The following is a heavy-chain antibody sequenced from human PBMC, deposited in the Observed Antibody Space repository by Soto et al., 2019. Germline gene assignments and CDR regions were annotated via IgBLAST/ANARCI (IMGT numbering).Heavy chain of an antibody. V-gene: IGHV4-31*03. J-gene: IGHJ6*02. CDR3: ARGRTYGYYSYYHYHLAV. D-gene: IGHD4-17*01. Sequence: TXETLSLTCTVSGGSISSGGYYWSWIRQHPGKGLEWIGYIYYSGSTYYNPSLKSRVTISVDTSKNQFSLKLSSVTAADTAVYYCARGRTYGYYSYYHYHLAVSGQGTTVTVSS. CDR2: IYYSGST. CDR1: GGSISSGGYY.